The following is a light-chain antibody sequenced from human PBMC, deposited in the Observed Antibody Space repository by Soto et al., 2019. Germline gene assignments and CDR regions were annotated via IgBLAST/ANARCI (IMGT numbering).Light chain of an antibody. CDR2: DVS. CDR1: SRDVGGYNY. J-gene: IGLJ2*01. Sequence: QSALTQPRSVSGSPGQSVTISCTGTSRDVGGYNYVSWYQQHPGKAPKLMIYDVSKRPSGVPDRFSGSKSGDTASLTISGLQAEAEADYDCGSYAGSYTWVFGGGTKLTVL. V-gene: IGLV2-11*01. CDR3: GSYAGSYTWV.